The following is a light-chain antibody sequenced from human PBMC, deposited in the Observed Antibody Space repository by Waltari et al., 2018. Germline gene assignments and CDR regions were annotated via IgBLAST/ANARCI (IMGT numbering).Light chain of an antibody. Sequence: DIVVTQSPDSVTVSLGERATINCKSSQTLLFDSNKKNYMACYQQNPGLPPRLLLYWASTRQPGVPTRFSGSCTGTDFSITIDNLQPEDVATYYCHQYVTAPWTFGQGTRVEIK. CDR1: QTLLFDSNKKNY. J-gene: IGKJ1*01. CDR3: HQYVTAPWT. V-gene: IGKV4-1*01. CDR2: WAS.